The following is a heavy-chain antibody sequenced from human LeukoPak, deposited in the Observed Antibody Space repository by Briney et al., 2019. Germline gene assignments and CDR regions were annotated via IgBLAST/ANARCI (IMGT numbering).Heavy chain of an antibody. J-gene: IGHJ6*02. Sequence: KSGGSLRLSCAASGFTFSSYSMNCVRQAPGKGLEWVSSISSSSSYIYYADSVKGRFTISRDNAKNSLYLQMNSLRAEDTAVYYCARDRSGYDLGLYGMDVWGQGTTVTVSS. CDR1: GFTFSSYS. V-gene: IGHV3-21*01. CDR2: ISSSSSYI. D-gene: IGHD5-12*01. CDR3: ARDRSGYDLGLYGMDV.